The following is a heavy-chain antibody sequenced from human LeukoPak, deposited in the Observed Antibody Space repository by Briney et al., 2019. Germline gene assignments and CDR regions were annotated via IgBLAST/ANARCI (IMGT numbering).Heavy chain of an antibody. CDR2: ISHDGST. D-gene: IGHD5-24*01. V-gene: IGHV4-34*01. CDR1: GGSFSDYY. Sequence: SETLSLTCAVYGGSFSDYYWSGIRQAPGRGLEWIGEISHDGSTNYNPSLKSRATISMDTSKNQFSLTLSSVTAADTAVYSCARGNRAGYNFDYWGQGTLVTVSS. CDR3: ARGNRAGYNFDY. J-gene: IGHJ4*02.